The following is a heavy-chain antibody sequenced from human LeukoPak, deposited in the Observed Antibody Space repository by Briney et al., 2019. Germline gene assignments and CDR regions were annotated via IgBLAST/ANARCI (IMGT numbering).Heavy chain of an antibody. Sequence: PGGSLRLSCAASGTYWMSWVRQAPGKGLEWAANIKQDGSEKYYVDSVKGRFTISRDNAKNSLYLQMNSLRAEDTAVYYCVRERLQNYYYYGMDVWGQGTTVTVSS. V-gene: IGHV3-7*01. CDR2: IKQDGSEK. D-gene: IGHD4-11*01. J-gene: IGHJ6*02. CDR3: VRERLQNYYYYGMDV. CDR1: GTYW.